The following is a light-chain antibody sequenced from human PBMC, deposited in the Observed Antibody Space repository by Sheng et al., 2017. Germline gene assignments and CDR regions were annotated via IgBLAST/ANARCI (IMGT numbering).Light chain of an antibody. CDR3: QQYNNWPPLT. V-gene: IGKV3-15*01. J-gene: IGKJ1*01. CDR1: QSVSTN. CDR2: GVS. Sequence: EIVMTQSPATLSVSPGERATLSCRASQSVSTNLAWYQQKPGQPPRLLIYGVSTRATGIPARFSGSGSGTEFTLTISSLQSEDFALYYCQQYNNWPPLTFGQGTKVEIK.